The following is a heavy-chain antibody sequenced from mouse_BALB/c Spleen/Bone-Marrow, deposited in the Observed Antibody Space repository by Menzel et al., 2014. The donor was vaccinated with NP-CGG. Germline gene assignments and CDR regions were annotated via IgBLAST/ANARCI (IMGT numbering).Heavy chain of an antibody. CDR3: AKGGIYLMDY. D-gene: IGHD5-5*01. V-gene: IGHV3-6*02. CDR2: ISYDGSN. Sequence: ESGPGLVKPSQSLSLTCSVTGYSITSGYYWNWIRQFPGNKLEWMGYISYDGSNNYNPSLKNRISITRDTSKNQFFLELNSVTTEDTATYYCAKGGIYLMDYWGQGTSVTVSS. CDR1: GYSITSGYY. J-gene: IGHJ4*01.